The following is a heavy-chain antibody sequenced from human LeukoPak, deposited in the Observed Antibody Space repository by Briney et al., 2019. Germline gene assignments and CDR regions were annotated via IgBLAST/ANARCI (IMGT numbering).Heavy chain of an antibody. CDR2: VIHSGAT. CDR3: ARGYDSGGYYAYFDY. J-gene: IGHJ4*02. V-gene: IGHV4-34*12. D-gene: IGHD3-22*01. CDR1: GGSFRGYY. Sequence: PSETLSLTCTVYGGSFRGYYWTWIRQSPGKGLQWIGKVIHSGATNYNPSLTSRLIISVDTSRNQFSLKLSSVTAADTAVYYCARGYDSGGYYAYFDYWGQGALVTVSS.